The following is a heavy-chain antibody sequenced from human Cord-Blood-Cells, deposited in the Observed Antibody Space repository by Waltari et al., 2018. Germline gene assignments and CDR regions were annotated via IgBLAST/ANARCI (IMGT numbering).Heavy chain of an antibody. D-gene: IGHD6-6*01. CDR3: ARRGAARPFDY. Sequence: QLQLQESGPGLVKPSETLSLTCTVSGGSISSSSYYWGWIRQPPGKVLEWIGSIYYSGSTYYNPSLKSRVTISVDTSKNQFSLKLSSVTAADTAVYYCARRGAARPFDYWGQGTLVTVSS. J-gene: IGHJ4*02. V-gene: IGHV4-39*01. CDR2: IYYSGST. CDR1: GGSISSSSYY.